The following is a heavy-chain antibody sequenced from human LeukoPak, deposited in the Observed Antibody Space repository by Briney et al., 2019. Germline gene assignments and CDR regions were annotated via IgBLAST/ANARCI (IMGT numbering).Heavy chain of an antibody. CDR2: INHSGST. CDR3: ARVRPFITMLRVPYYFDY. Sequence: SETLSLTCAVYGGSFSGCYWSWIRQPPGKGLEWIGEINHSGSTNYNPSLKSRVTISVDTSKNQFSLKLSSVTAADTAVYYCARVRPFITMLRVPYYFDYWGQGTLVTVSS. V-gene: IGHV4-34*01. J-gene: IGHJ4*02. CDR1: GGSFSGCY. D-gene: IGHD3-10*01.